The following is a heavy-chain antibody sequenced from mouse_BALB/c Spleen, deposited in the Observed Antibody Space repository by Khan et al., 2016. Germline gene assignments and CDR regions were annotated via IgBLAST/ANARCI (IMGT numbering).Heavy chain of an antibody. D-gene: IGHD1-1*02. Sequence: EVQLLETGGGLVQPGGSRKLSCAASGFTFSGFGMHWVRQAPEKGLEWVAYISSGSNTIYYGDTVKGRFTISRDNPKNTLFLQMTSRRAEDTAMYYCTKSGGKVMDYWGQGTSVTVSS. V-gene: IGHV5-17*02. J-gene: IGHJ4*01. CDR1: GFTFSGFG. CDR2: ISSGSNTI. CDR3: TKSGGKVMDY.